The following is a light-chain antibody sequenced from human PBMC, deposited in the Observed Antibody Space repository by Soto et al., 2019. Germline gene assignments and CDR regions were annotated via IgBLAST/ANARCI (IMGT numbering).Light chain of an antibody. CDR3: QQYGSSRFT. CDR1: QSISSSY. V-gene: IGKV3-20*01. J-gene: IGKJ3*01. CDR2: GAS. Sequence: EIVLTQSPGTLSLSPGERATLSCRASQSISSSYLAWYQQKPGQAPRLLVYGASSRAAGIPDRFGGSGSGTDFTLTISRLEPEDFAVYYCQQYGSSRFTFGPGT.